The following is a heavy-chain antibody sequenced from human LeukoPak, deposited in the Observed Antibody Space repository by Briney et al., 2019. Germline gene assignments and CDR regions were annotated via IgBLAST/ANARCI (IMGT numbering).Heavy chain of an antibody. CDR1: GGSISSYY. J-gene: IGHJ4*02. CDR3: AREGDGSGSYFVY. D-gene: IGHD3-10*01. V-gene: IGHV4-59*01. Sequence: SETLSLTCTVSGGSISSYYWSWVRQPPGKGLEWIGYIYYSGSTNYNPSLRSRVTISVDTSKNQFSLKLSSVTAADTAVYYCAREGDGSGSYFVYWGQGTLVTVSS. CDR2: IYYSGST.